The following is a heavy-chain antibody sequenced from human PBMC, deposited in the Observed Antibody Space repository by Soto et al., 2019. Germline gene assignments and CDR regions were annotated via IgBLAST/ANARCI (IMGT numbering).Heavy chain of an antibody. D-gene: IGHD6-13*01. CDR3: AREFDSRWYAFDI. Sequence: GGSLRLSCAASGFTFSSYGMHWVRQAPGKGLEWVAVIWYDGSNKYYADSVKGRFTISRDNSKNTLDLQMNSLRAEDKAVYYCAREFDSRWYAFDIWGQGTMVTVSS. J-gene: IGHJ3*02. V-gene: IGHV3-33*08. CDR1: GFTFSSYG. CDR2: IWYDGSNK.